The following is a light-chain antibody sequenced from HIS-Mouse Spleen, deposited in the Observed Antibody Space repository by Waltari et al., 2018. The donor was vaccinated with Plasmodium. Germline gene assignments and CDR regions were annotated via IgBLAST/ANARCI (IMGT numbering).Light chain of an antibody. CDR2: EDS. CDR1: ALPKKS. J-gene: IGLJ3*02. V-gene: IGLV3-10*01. CDR3: YSTDSSGNHWV. Sequence: SYELPQPPSVSVSPGQTARITCSGDALPKKSAYWYQQKSGQAPVLVIYEDSKRPSGIPERFSGSSSGTMATLTISGAQVEDEADYYCYSTDSSGNHWVFGGGTKLTVL.